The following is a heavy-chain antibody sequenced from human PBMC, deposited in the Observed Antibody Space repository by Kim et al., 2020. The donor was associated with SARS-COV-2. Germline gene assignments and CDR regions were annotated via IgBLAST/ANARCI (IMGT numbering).Heavy chain of an antibody. V-gene: IGHV3-23*01. CDR1: GFTFSSYA. J-gene: IGHJ6*02. CDR3: AKERVVVPAANYYYGMDV. CDR2: ISGSGGST. Sequence: GGSLRLSCAASGFTFSSYAMSWVRQAPGKGLEWVSAISGSGGSTYYADSVKGRFTISRDNSKNTLYLQMNSLRAEDTAVYYCAKERVVVPAANYYYGMDVWGQGTTVTVSS. D-gene: IGHD2-2*01.